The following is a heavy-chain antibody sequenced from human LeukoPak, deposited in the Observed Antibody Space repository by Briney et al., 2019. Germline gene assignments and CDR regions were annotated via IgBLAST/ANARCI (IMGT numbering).Heavy chain of an antibody. CDR3: ARSWYDILTGIASGVFDY. CDR1: GFTFSSYW. V-gene: IGHV3-7*01. CDR2: IKQDGSEK. Sequence: PGGSLRLSCAASGFTFSSYWMSWVRQAPGKGLEWVANIKQDGSEKYYVDSVKGRFTISRDNAKNSLYLQMNSLRAEDTAVYYCARSWYDILTGIASGVFDYWGQGTLVTVSS. D-gene: IGHD3-9*01. J-gene: IGHJ4*02.